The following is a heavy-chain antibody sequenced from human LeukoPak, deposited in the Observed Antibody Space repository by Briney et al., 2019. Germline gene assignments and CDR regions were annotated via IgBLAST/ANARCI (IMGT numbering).Heavy chain of an antibody. CDR1: GFTFSSYW. V-gene: IGHV3-7*01. D-gene: IGHD6-19*01. CDR2: IKQDGSEK. CDR3: AGSTISGWFHAFDI. Sequence: GGSLRLSCAASGFTFSSYWMSWVRQAPGKGLEWVANIKQDGSEKYYVDSVKGRFTISRDNAKNSLYLQMNSLRAEDTAVYYCAGSTISGWFHAFDIWGQGTMVTVSS. J-gene: IGHJ3*02.